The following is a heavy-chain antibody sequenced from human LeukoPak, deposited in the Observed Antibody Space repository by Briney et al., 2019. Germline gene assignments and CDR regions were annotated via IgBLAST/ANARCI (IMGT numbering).Heavy chain of an antibody. CDR2: ISSNSYDT. D-gene: IGHD3-16*02. J-gene: IGHJ4*02. CDR1: GYTFTGYY. Sequence: VSVKVSCKASGYTFTGYYMHWVRQAPGQGLEWMGWISSNSYDTNSAQKFQGRVTMTRDTSISTAYVELSRLRSDDTAVYYCARVSLGYDYVWGSYQDWGQGTLVTVRS. CDR3: ARVSLGYDYVWGSYQD. V-gene: IGHV1-2*02.